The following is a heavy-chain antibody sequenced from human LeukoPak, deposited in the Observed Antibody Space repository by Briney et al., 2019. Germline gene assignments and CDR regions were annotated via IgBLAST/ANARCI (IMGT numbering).Heavy chain of an antibody. Sequence: GGSLRLSCAASGFTFSSYAMHWVRQAPGKGLEWVAVISYGGSNKYYADSVKGRFTISRDNSKNTLYLQMNSLRAEDTAVYYCARTRFDYWGQGTLVTVSS. CDR1: GFTFSSYA. V-gene: IGHV3-30-3*01. J-gene: IGHJ4*02. CDR3: ARTRFDY. CDR2: ISYGGSNK.